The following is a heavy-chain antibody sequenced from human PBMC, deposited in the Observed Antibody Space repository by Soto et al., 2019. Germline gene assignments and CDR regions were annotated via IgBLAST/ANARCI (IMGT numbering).Heavy chain of an antibody. J-gene: IGHJ4*02. CDR3: ARGVGVYYGSGSYPPFVPHYFDY. CDR1: GGSISSGGYS. D-gene: IGHD3-10*01. Sequence: SETLSLTCAVSGGSISSGGYSWSWIRQPPGKGLEWIGYIYHSGSTYYNPSLKSRVTISVDRSKNQFSLKLSSVTAADTAVYYCARGVGVYYGSGSYPPFVPHYFDYWGQGTLVTVSS. V-gene: IGHV4-30-2*01. CDR2: IYHSGST.